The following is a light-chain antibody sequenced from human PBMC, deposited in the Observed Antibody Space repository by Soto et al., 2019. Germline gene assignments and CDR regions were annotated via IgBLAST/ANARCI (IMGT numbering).Light chain of an antibody. CDR1: QSISSY. Sequence: IQMTQSPSSLSACVGDRVTITYRASQSISSYLNWYQQKPGKAPKLLIYAASSLHSGVPSRFSGSGSGTDFTLIISSLQPEDFATYYCQQSYSTLGTFGQGTKLEIK. J-gene: IGKJ2*01. V-gene: IGKV1-39*01. CDR2: AAS. CDR3: QQSYSTLGT.